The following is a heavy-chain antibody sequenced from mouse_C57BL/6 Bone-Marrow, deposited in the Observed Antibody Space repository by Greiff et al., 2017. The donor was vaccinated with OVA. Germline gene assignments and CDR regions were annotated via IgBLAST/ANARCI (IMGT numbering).Heavy chain of an antibody. Sequence: VQLQESGAELVRPGASVTLSCKASGYTFTDYEMHWVKQTPVHGLEWIGAIDPETGGTAYNQKFKGKAILTADKSSSTAYMELRSLTSEDPAVYYCTRGWGCLDYWGQGTTLTVSS. CDR2: IDPETGGT. J-gene: IGHJ2*01. V-gene: IGHV1-15*01. CDR3: TRGWGCLDY. D-gene: IGHD2-3*01. CDR1: GYTFTDYE.